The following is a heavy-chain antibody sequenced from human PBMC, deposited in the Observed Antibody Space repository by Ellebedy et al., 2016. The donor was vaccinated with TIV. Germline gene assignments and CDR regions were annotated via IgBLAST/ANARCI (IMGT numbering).Heavy chain of an antibody. CDR1: GYTFTSYG. CDR3: ARERVVADGGPVYYYGMDV. CDR2: ISAYNGNT. Sequence: ASVKVSCKASGYTFTSYGISWVRQAPGQGLEWMGWISAYNGNTNYAQKLQGRVTMTTDTSTSTAYMELRSLRSDDTAVYYCARERVVADGGPVYYYGMDVWGQGTTVTVSS. V-gene: IGHV1-18*01. J-gene: IGHJ6*02. D-gene: IGHD2-15*01.